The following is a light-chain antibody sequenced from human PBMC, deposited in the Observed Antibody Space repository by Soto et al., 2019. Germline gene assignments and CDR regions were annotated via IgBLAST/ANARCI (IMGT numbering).Light chain of an antibody. CDR3: CSYAGSYSFV. CDR2: DVS. V-gene: IGLV2-11*01. J-gene: IGLJ2*01. CDR1: SSDVGGYKY. Sequence: QSALTQPRSVSGSPGQSVTISCTGTSSDVGGYKYVSWYEQHPGKAPKLIIYDVSKRASGVPDRFSASKSGNTASLTISGLQAEDDADYYCCSYAGSYSFVFGGGTQLTV.